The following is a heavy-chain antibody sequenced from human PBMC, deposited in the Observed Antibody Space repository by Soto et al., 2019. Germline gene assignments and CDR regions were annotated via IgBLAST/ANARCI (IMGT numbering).Heavy chain of an antibody. V-gene: IGHV3-23*01. J-gene: IGHJ4*02. CDR1: GFTFTSYA. CDR3: AKETTSGYYWFDD. Sequence: WGSLRLSCSASGFTFTSYAISWVRQVKGKGLEWVSNISGTGGSTSYTGSVKGRFTISRENSKNTVYLQMNSLRADDAAVYYCAKETTSGYYWFDDWGEGTMVTVGS. D-gene: IGHD3-22*01. CDR2: ISGTGGST.